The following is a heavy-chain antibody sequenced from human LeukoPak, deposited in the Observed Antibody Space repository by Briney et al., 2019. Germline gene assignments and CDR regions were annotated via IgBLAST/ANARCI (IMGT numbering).Heavy chain of an antibody. CDR2: ISSTGSNI. Sequence: GGSLRLSCAASGFTFRNYWMNWVRQAPGKGLEWVSYISSTGSNIYYADSVKGRFTISRDNAKNSLYLLMNSLRTEDTAVYYRAATYYYDGSGDYWGQGTLVTVSS. J-gene: IGHJ4*02. V-gene: IGHV3-48*04. CDR3: AATYYYDGSGDY. D-gene: IGHD3-22*01. CDR1: GFTFRNYW.